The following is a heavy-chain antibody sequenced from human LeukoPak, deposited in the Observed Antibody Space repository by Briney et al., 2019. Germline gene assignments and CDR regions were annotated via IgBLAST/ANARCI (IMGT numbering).Heavy chain of an antibody. J-gene: IGHJ4*02. CDR3: AKVAKGNIVVVTALDY. D-gene: IGHD2-21*02. CDR1: GFTFGSYA. Sequence: GGSLRLSCAASGFTFGSYAMTWVRQAPGKGLEWVSSISDSGGRTFYADSVKGRFTISRDNSKNTLYLQMNSLGPEDTAMYYCAKVAKGNIVVVTALDYWGPGTLVTVSS. CDR2: ISDSGGRT. V-gene: IGHV3-23*01.